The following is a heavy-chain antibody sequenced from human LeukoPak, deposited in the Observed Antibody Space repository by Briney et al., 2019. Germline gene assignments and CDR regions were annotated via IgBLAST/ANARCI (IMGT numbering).Heavy chain of an antibody. CDR3: ARAPWAYGNYVHAFDI. CDR2: INHSGST. V-gene: IGHV4-39*07. CDR1: GGSISSSSYY. J-gene: IGHJ3*02. D-gene: IGHD4-11*01. Sequence: PSETLSLTCTVSGGSISSSSYYWGWIRQPPGKGLEWIGEINHSGSTNYNPSLKSRVTISVDTSKNQFSLKLSSVTAADTAVYYCARAPWAYGNYVHAFDIWGQGTMVTVSS.